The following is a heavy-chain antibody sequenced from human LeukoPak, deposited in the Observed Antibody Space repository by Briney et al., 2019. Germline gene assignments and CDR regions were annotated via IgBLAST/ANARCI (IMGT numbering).Heavy chain of an antibody. CDR1: GFTFSSYA. CDR2: ISYDGSNK. Sequence: GGSLRLSCAAPGFTFSSYAMHWVRQAPGKGLEWVAVISYDGSNKYYADSVKGRFTISRDNSKNTLYLQMNSLRAEDTAVYYCARDGYYYDSSGYPGSIDYWGQGTLVTVSS. CDR3: ARDGYYYDSSGYPGSIDY. V-gene: IGHV3-30-3*01. D-gene: IGHD3-22*01. J-gene: IGHJ4*02.